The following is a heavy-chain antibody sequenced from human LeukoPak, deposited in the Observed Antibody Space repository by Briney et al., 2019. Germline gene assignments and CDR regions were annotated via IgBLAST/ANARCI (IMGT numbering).Heavy chain of an antibody. CDR1: GGSISISNW. CDR2: IYQSGST. D-gene: IGHD2-2*01. V-gene: IGHV4-4*02. J-gene: IGHJ6*02. Sequence: SETLSLTCAVSGGSISISNWWSWARQPPGKGLEGIGEIYQSGSTNYNPSLKSRVTISVDKSKNQFSLELSSVTAADTAVYYCARVECSSTSCYAYYYYYGMDVWGQGTTVTVSS. CDR3: ARVECSSTSCYAYYYYYGMDV.